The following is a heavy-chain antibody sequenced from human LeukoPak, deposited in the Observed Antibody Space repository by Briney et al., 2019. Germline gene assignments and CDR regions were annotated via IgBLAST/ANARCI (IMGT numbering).Heavy chain of an antibody. CDR2: IKGDGSST. J-gene: IGHJ4*02. V-gene: IGHV3-74*03. Sequence: GGSLILSCAASGFTFSTYWMNWVRQAPGKGLVWVSRIKGDGSSTTYADSVKGRFTISRDNAKNMLYMQMNSLRAEDTAVYYCAKGEWFTYYDYWGQGTLVTVSS. CDR1: GFTFSTYW. D-gene: IGHD3-3*01. CDR3: AKGEWFTYYDY.